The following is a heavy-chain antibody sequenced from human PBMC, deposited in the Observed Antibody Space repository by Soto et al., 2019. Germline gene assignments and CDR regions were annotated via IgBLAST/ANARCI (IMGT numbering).Heavy chain of an antibody. CDR2: IWYDGSNK. CDR3: ARDPRGTYYYGSGSYLTYIMAV. V-gene: IGHV3-33*01. J-gene: IGHJ6*03. CDR1: GFTFSSYG. Sequence: PGGSLRLSCAASGFTFSSYGMHWVRQAPGKGLEWVAVIWYDGSNKYYADSVKGRFTISRDNSKNTLYLQMNSLRAEDTAVYYCARDPRGTYYYGSGSYLTYIMAVSGKGTIATVSS. D-gene: IGHD3-10*01.